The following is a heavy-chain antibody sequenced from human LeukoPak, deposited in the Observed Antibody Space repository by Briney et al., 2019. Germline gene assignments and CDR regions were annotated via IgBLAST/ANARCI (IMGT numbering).Heavy chain of an antibody. CDR2: ISYSGSTT. Sequence: GGSLRLSCAASGFTFTNFEMNWVRQAPGKGLEWVSYISYSGSTTSYADSVKGRFTISRDNSKNTVYLQMSSLRAEDTAVYYCATGLTFGELLSYWGQGTLVTVSS. V-gene: IGHV3-48*03. D-gene: IGHD3-10*01. CDR1: GFTFTNFE. J-gene: IGHJ4*02. CDR3: ATGLTFGELLSY.